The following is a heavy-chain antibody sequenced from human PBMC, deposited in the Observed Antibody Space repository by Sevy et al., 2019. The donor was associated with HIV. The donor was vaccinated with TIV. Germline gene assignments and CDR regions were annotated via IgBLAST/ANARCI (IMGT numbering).Heavy chain of an antibody. J-gene: IGHJ4*02. CDR3: ARAGYSSGWYLLFFDY. V-gene: IGHV6-1*01. CDR2: TYYRSKWYN. CDR1: GDSVSSNSAA. Sequence: KQSQTLSLTCAISGDSVSSNSAAWNWIRQSPSRGLEWLGRTYYRSKWYNDYAVSVKSRITINPDTSKNQFSLQLNSVTPEDTAVYYCARAGYSSGWYLLFFDYWGQGTLVTVSS. D-gene: IGHD6-19*01.